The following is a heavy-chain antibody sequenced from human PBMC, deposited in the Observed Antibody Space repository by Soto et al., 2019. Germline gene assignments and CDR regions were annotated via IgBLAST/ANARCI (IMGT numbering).Heavy chain of an antibody. CDR1: GFRFSDYT. D-gene: IGHD1-1*01. V-gene: IGHV3-7*03. CDR2: INRRGSWT. Sequence: PGGSLRLSCVGSGFRFSDYTLNWVRQGPGQGLEWVGNINRRGSWTNYEDSVRGRFATSRDSTRNPLYLNMDSLRVEDTATYYCVRGTPTPGLDIWGRGTTVTVSS. J-gene: IGHJ6*02. CDR3: VRGTPTPGLDI.